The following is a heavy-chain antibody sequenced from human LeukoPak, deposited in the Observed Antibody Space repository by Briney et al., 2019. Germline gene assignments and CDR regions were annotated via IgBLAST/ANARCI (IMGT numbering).Heavy chain of an antibody. V-gene: IGHV3-74*01. CDR3: VRDGDDFNFDY. CDR2: VIRDGSFT. J-gene: IGHJ5*01. Sequence: GGSRRLSCAASGFTFRSYWMHWVRQAPGKGLEWVSRVIRDGSFTNYADSVKGRFTISRDNSHNTLYLHMSSLRAEDTAVYFCVRDGDDFNFDYWGQGSLVTVSS. D-gene: IGHD7-27*01. CDR1: GFTFRSYW.